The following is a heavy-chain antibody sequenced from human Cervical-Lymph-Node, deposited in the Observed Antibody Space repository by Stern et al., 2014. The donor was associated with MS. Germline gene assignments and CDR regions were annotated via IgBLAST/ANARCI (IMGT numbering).Heavy chain of an antibody. Sequence: QVQLVESGAEAKAPGASMKVSCKASGYIFTDYYLHWVRQAPGQGLEWLWGINPNSGGTNYAQNFQGRVTMTRDTSISAAYMELRWLGYADTAVYYCARGSGTAYDLRGDYWGQGTLVTVSS. CDR1: GYIFTDYY. J-gene: IGHJ4*01. D-gene: IGHD3-3*01. V-gene: IGHV1-2*02. CDR2: INPNSGGT. CDR3: ARGSGTAYDLRGDY.